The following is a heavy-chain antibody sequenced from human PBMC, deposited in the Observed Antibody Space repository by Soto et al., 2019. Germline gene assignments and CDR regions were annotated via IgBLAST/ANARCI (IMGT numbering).Heavy chain of an antibody. V-gene: IGHV1-18*01. CDR1: GYTFTNFG. CDR2: ISAFNGHT. CDR3: AREPPRATAGLNYFDP. J-gene: IGHJ5*02. Sequence: QVQLVQSGTEVKEPGASVKISCKASGYTFTNFGISWVRQAPGQGLEWMGWISAFNGHTHYAQKFQGRVTLTTDTYPTTAFLELRSLRSDDTAVYFCAREPPRATAGLNYFDPWGQGALVSVSS. D-gene: IGHD6-13*01.